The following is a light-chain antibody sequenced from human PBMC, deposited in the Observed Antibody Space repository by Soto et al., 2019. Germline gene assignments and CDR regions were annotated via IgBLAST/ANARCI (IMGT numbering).Light chain of an antibody. CDR1: QSISPW. CDR3: QQYKTYVRT. CDR2: KAS. J-gene: IGKJ2*01. V-gene: IGKV1-5*03. Sequence: DIQMTQSPSTLSASVGDRVTITCRASQSISPWLAWYQQKPGKAPKILIYKASSLESGVPSRFIGSGSGTEFTLTISSLQPDDFATYYCQQYKTYVRTFGQGTKLEIK.